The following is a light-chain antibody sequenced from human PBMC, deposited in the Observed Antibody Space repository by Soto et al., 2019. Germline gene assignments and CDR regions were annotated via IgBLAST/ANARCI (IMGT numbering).Light chain of an antibody. Sequence: DIPMTQSPFSLSASGGDRVTISCQASQDISNYLNWYQKKPGKDPKILIYDASNLETGVPSRFSGSGSGTDFTFTISRLQTEDIATYECQQYDNLPLTVGGGTKVEIK. CDR3: QQYDNLPLT. CDR2: DAS. V-gene: IGKV1-33*01. CDR1: QDISNY. J-gene: IGKJ4*01.